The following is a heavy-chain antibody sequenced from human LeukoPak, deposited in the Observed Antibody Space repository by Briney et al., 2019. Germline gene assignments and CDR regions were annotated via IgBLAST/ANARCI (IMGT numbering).Heavy chain of an antibody. CDR2: IKSQKDGGTT. CDR3: ITDHLDGDYELGY. Sequence: GGSLRLSCAASGFSFADAWMNWVRQAPGKGLEWVGRIKSQKDGGTTHYAAPVKGRFTISRDNSKKMLFLQMSSLKTEDTAVYYCITDHLDGDYELGYWGQGALVIVSP. CDR1: GFSFADAW. D-gene: IGHD4-17*01. V-gene: IGHV3-15*07. J-gene: IGHJ4*02.